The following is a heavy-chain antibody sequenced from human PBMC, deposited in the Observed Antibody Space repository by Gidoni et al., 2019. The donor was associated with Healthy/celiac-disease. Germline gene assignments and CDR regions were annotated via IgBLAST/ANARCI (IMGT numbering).Heavy chain of an antibody. CDR2: ISGSGGST. CDR3: AKQNDYGDWGNDAFDI. CDR1: GFTFRSYA. Sequence: EVQLLESGGGLVQPGGSLRLSCAASGFTFRSYAMSWVRQAPGKGLEWVSAISGSGGSTYYADSVTGRFTISRDNSKNTLYLQMNSLRAEDTAVYYCAKQNDYGDWGNDAFDIWGQGTMVTVSS. J-gene: IGHJ3*02. D-gene: IGHD4-17*01. V-gene: IGHV3-23*01.